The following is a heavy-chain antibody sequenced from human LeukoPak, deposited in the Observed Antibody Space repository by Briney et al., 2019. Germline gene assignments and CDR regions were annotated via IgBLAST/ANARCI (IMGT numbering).Heavy chain of an antibody. Sequence: SETLSLTCTVSNYSISTDYYWGWIRQPPGKGLEWIGTMYHSGSTYYNPSLKSRVTISVDTSKNQFSLKLSSVTAADTAVYYCARGVVEQWLDAFDIWGQGTVVTVSS. D-gene: IGHD6-19*01. V-gene: IGHV4-38-2*02. J-gene: IGHJ3*02. CDR3: ARGVVEQWLDAFDI. CDR1: NYSISTDYY. CDR2: MYHSGST.